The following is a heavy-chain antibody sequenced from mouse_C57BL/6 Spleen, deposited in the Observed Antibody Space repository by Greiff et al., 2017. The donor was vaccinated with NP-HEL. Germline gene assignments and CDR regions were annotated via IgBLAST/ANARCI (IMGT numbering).Heavy chain of an antibody. CDR2: IDPSDSYT. Sequence: VKLQQPGAELVRPGTSVKLSCKASGYTFTSYWMHWVKQRPGQGLEWIGVIDPSDSYTNYNQKFKGKATLTVDTSSSTAYMQLSSLTSEDSAVYYCARDDGDYVGRDYWGQGTTLTVSS. V-gene: IGHV1-59*01. D-gene: IGHD2-3*01. CDR3: ARDDGDYVGRDY. J-gene: IGHJ2*01. CDR1: GYTFTSYW.